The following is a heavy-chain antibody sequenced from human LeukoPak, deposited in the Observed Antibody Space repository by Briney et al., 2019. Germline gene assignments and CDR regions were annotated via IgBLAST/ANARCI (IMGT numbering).Heavy chain of an antibody. D-gene: IGHD5-12*01. J-gene: IGHJ4*02. CDR1: GFTVSSNY. CDR2: IYSGGST. Sequence: GGSLRLSCAASGFTVSSNYMSWVRQAPGKGLEWVSVIYSGGSTYYADSVKGRFTISRDNSKNTLYLQMNSLRAEDTAVYYCARVGRRGYSGYVNYWGQGTLVTVSS. CDR3: ARVGRRGYSGYVNY. V-gene: IGHV3-53*01.